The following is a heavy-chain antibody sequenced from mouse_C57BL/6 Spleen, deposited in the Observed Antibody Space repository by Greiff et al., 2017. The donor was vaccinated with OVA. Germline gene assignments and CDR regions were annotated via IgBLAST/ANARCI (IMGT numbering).Heavy chain of an antibody. CDR3: ARQGYSNPYYFDY. D-gene: IGHD2-5*01. CDR1: GYSFTGYF. V-gene: IGHV1-20*01. J-gene: IGHJ2*01. CDR2: INPYNGDT. Sequence: EVQLQQSGPELVKPGDSVKISCKASGYSFTGYFMNWVMQSHGKSLEWIGRINPYNGDTFYNQKFKGKATLTVDKSSSTAHMELRSLTSEDSAVYYCARQGYSNPYYFDYWGQGTTLTVSS.